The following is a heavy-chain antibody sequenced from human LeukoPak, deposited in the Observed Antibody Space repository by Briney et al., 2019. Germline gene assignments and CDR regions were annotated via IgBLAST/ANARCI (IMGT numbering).Heavy chain of an antibody. J-gene: IGHJ6*03. D-gene: IGHD2-2*01. CDR1: GFTFSSYG. V-gene: IGHV3-30*03. Sequence: GGSLRLSCAASGFTFSSYGMHWVRQAPGKGLEWVAVISYDGSNKYYADSVKGRFTISRDNSKNTLYLQMNSLRAEDTAVYYCARDVVVPAAIYYYYYMDVWGKGTTVTVSS. CDR3: ARDVVVPAAIYYYYYMDV. CDR2: ISYDGSNK.